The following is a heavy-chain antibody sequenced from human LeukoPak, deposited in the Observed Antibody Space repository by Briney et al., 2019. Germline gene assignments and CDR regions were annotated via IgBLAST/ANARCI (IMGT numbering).Heavy chain of an antibody. CDR2: TNWNGGST. V-gene: IGHV3-20*04. J-gene: IGHJ6*03. CDR1: GFTFDDYG. D-gene: IGHD3-3*01. Sequence: PGGSLRLSCAASGFTFDDYGMSWVRQAPGKGLEWVSGTNWNGGSTGYADSVKGRFTISRDNAKNSLYLQMNSLRAEDTALYYCASGMEWLSGTYYYYYMDVWGEGTTVTVSS. CDR3: ASGMEWLSGTYYYYYMDV.